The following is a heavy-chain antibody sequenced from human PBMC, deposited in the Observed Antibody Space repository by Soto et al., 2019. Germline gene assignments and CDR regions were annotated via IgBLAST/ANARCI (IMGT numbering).Heavy chain of an antibody. CDR1: GYTFTSYG. Sequence: QVQLVQSGAEVKKPGASVKVSCQASGYTFTSYGISWVRQAPGQGLEWMGWISAYNGNTNYAQKLQGRVTMTTDTSTSTAYMELRSLRSDDTAVYYCARGILSWDSSGSYYYGMDVWGQGTTVTVSS. V-gene: IGHV1-18*01. D-gene: IGHD3-22*01. CDR3: ARGILSWDSSGSYYYGMDV. J-gene: IGHJ6*02. CDR2: ISAYNGNT.